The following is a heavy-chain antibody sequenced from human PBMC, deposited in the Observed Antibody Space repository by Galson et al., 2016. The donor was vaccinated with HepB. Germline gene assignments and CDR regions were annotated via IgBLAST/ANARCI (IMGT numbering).Heavy chain of an antibody. D-gene: IGHD3-10*01. J-gene: IGHJ4*02. V-gene: IGHV4-61*01. CDR2: IYYNGDT. Sequence: SETLSLTCTVSGTYVGSGSYFWSWIRQPPGKGLEWVGYIYYNGDTKYNPSLKSRVTISLDTSKNQFSLWLTSVTAADTAMYYCAREWYSYGSGTYLDDWGQGTLVTVSS. CDR1: GTYVGSGSYF. CDR3: AREWYSYGSGTYLDD.